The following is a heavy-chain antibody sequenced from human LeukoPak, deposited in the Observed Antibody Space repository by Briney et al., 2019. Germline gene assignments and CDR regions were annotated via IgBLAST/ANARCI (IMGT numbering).Heavy chain of an antibody. CDR1: GYTFTSYG. CDR2: ISAYNGNT. D-gene: IGHD5-18*01. V-gene: IGHV1-18*01. Sequence: ASVKVSCKASGYTFTSYGISWVRQAPGQGLEWMGWISAYNGNTNYAQKLQGRVTMTTDTSTSTAYMELRSLRSDDTAVYYCARAPEVQVTAMALDYWGQGTLVTVSS. CDR3: ARAPEVQVTAMALDY. J-gene: IGHJ4*02.